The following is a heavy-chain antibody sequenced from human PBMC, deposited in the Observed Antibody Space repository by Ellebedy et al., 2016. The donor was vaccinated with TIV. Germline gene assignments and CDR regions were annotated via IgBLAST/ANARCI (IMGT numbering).Heavy chain of an antibody. CDR3: ARKVPAPTTVPPNWYFDL. V-gene: IGHV3-21*01. D-gene: IGHD4-17*01. CDR1: GFTFSSYT. CDR2: ISTSSSYI. J-gene: IGHJ2*01. Sequence: PGGSLRLSCAASGFTFSSYTLNWVRQAPGKGLEWVSSISTSSSYIYYADSVKGRFTISRDNATNSLFLQMTSLRAEDTAVYYCARKVPAPTTVPPNWYFDLWGRGTLVTVSS.